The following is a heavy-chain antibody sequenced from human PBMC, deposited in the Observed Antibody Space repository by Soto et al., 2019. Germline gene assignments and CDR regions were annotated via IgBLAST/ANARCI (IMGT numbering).Heavy chain of an antibody. Sequence: QVQLVQSGAEVKKPGASVKISCKASGYTFTRYTMNWVRQAPGQRLEWMGWINPDNGNTKSSQKFQDRVIITRDTSASPAYMDLSSLRAEDTAVYYCARGIATGQLAPWCQGTLVTFPS. CDR2: INPDNGNT. CDR1: GYTFTRYT. D-gene: IGHD2-15*01. V-gene: IGHV1-3*01. J-gene: IGHJ5*02. CDR3: ARGIATGQLAP.